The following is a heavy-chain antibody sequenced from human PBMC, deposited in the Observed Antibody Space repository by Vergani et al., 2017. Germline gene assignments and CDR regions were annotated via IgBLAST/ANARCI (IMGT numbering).Heavy chain of an antibody. CDR3: AKDMGFYGDYGGNADY. Sequence: EVQLVESGGGVVQPGGSLRLSCAASGFTFDDYAMHWVRQAPGKGLEWVSLISGDGGSTYYADSVKGRFTISRDNSKNSLYLQMNSLRTEDTALYYCAKDMGFYGDYGGNADYWGQGTLVTVSS. D-gene: IGHD4-17*01. J-gene: IGHJ4*02. V-gene: IGHV3-43*02. CDR1: GFTFDDYA. CDR2: ISGDGGST.